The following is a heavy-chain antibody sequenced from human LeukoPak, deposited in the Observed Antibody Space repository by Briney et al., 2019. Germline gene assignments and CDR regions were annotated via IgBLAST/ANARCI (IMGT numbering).Heavy chain of an antibody. J-gene: IGHJ6*03. V-gene: IGHV3-23*01. D-gene: IGHD2-15*01. CDR2: MSGDGGGT. CDR1: GFTFRSYA. CDR3: AKHGGGTTYYYYYMGV. Sequence: GGSLSLSCAASGFTFRSYAMSWVRQAPGKGLEWVSAMSGDGGGTYYADSVKCRFTISRDESKNTLYLQMNSLRAEDTALYYCAKHGGGTTYYYYYMGVWGKGTTVIVSS.